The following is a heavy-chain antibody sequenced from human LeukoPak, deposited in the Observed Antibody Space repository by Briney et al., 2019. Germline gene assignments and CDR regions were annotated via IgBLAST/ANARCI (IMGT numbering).Heavy chain of an antibody. CDR3: GRDTGDGYNSYFDY. CDR1: GFTFSTYW. CDR2: ISSDGSRT. J-gene: IGHJ4*02. V-gene: IGHV3-74*01. Sequence: GGSLRLSCAASGFTFSTYWIHWLRQTPEKGLVWVSRISSDGSRTTYADSVKGRFTISRDDAKNTVYLQMNSLRAEDTAVYYCGRDTGDGYNSYFDYWGQGTMVTVSA. D-gene: IGHD5-24*01.